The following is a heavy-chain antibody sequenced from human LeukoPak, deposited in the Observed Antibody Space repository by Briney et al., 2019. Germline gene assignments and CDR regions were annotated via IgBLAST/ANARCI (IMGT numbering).Heavy chain of an antibody. Sequence: SETLSLTCAVYGGSFSGYYWSWIRQPAGKGLEWIGRIYTSGSTNYNPSLKSRVTISVDTSKNQFSLKLSSVTAADTAVYYCARGGGSGYYPGDYWGQGTLVTVSS. J-gene: IGHJ4*02. CDR1: GGSFSGYY. V-gene: IGHV4-59*10. D-gene: IGHD3-22*01. CDR3: ARGGGSGYYPGDY. CDR2: IYTSGST.